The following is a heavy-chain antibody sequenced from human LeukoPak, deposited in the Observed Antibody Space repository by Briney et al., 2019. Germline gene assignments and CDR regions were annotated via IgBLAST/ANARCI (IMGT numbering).Heavy chain of an antibody. D-gene: IGHD6-19*01. CDR1: GFTFSSYA. CDR2: ISGSGGST. J-gene: IGHJ4*02. Sequence: PGGSLRLSCAASGFTFSSYAMSWVRQDPGKGLEWVSAISGSGGSTYYADSVKGRFTISRDNSKNTLYLQMNSLRAEDTAVYYCAKDLPGYSSGWYADYWGQGTLVTVSS. V-gene: IGHV3-23*01. CDR3: AKDLPGYSSGWYADY.